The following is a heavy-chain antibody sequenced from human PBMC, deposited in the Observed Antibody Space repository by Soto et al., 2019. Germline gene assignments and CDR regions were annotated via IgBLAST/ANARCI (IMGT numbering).Heavy chain of an antibody. CDR1: GYIFHNYG. D-gene: IGHD3-10*01. V-gene: IGHV1-18*01. J-gene: IGHJ6*02. CDR2: ISDYNGNT. Sequence: QVQLVQSGAEVKKPGASVKVSCKTSGYIFHNYGISWVRQAPGQGLEWMGWISDYNGNTKYAQKLQGRVTMATDTSTRTAYMERRSLRSDDTAVYYCAREGYYSGSESYSPPRYYGMDVWGQGTTVTVSS. CDR3: AREGYYSGSESYSPPRYYGMDV.